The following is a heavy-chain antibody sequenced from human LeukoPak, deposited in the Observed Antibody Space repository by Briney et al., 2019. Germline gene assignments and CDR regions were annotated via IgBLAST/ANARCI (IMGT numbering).Heavy chain of an antibody. V-gene: IGHV1-2*02. D-gene: IGHD4-17*01. J-gene: IGHJ4*02. CDR2: INPNSGGT. Sequence: ASVKVSCKASGYTFTGYYMHWVRQAPGQGLEWMGWINPNSGGTNYAQKFQGRVTMTRDTSISTAYMELSRLRSNDTAVYYCARGNDYGDYFDYWGQETLVTVSS. CDR3: ARGNDYGDYFDY. CDR1: GYTFTGYY.